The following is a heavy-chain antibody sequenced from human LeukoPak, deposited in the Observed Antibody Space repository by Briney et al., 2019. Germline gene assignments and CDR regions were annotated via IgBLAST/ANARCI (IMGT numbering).Heavy chain of an antibody. J-gene: IGHJ5*02. V-gene: IGHV4-39*07. CDR1: GGSIGSSSYY. D-gene: IGHD4-23*01. CDR3: ARVLRDYGGNSNWFDP. Sequence: PSETLSLTCTVSGGSIGSSSYYWGWIRQPPGKGLEWIGSIYYSGSTYYNPSLKSRVTISVDTSKNQFSLKLSSVTAADTAVYYCARVLRDYGGNSNWFDPWGQGTLVTVSS. CDR2: IYYSGST.